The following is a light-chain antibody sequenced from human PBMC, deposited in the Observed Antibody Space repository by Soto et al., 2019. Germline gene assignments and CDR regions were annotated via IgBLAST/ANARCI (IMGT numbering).Light chain of an antibody. J-gene: IGLJ1*01. Sequence: QSVLAQSSSASASLGSSVKLTCTLSSGHSTYIIAWHQQQPGKAPRYLMNLEGSGSYNKGSGVPDRFSGSSSGADRYLTISTLQFEDEADYYCETWDTNTRVFGTGTKLTVL. CDR2: LEGSGSY. CDR1: SGHSTYI. CDR3: ETWDTNTRV. V-gene: IGLV4-60*02.